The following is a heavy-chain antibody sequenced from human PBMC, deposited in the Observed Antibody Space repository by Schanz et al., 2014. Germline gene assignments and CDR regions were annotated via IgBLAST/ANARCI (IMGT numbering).Heavy chain of an antibody. CDR2: INWSDGGST. CDR1: GFTFENYA. D-gene: IGHD2-15*01. CDR3: AKTPREYCNYDNCPNWFDS. V-gene: IGHV3-20*04. J-gene: IGHJ5*01. Sequence: EVQLVESGGGVVRPGGSLRLSCAASGFTFENYALTWVRQVPGKGLEWVSRINWSDGGSTGYAGSVRGRFTISRDNTKNSLFLQLNSLRADDTAVYYCAKTPREYCNYDNCPNWFDSWGQGTLVTASS.